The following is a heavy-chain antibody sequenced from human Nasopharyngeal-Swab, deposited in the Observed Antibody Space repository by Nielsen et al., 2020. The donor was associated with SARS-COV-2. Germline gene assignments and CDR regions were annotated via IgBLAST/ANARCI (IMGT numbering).Heavy chain of an antibody. CDR2: ISYDGSNK. CDR1: GFTFSSYE. Sequence: GESLKISCAASGFTFSSYEMNWVRQAPGKGLEWVAVISYDGSNKYYADSVKGRFTISRDNSKNTLYLQMNSLRAEDTAVYYCARPSGSYPFDYWGQGTLVTVSS. CDR3: ARPSGSYPFDY. D-gene: IGHD1-26*01. J-gene: IGHJ4*02. V-gene: IGHV3-30*03.